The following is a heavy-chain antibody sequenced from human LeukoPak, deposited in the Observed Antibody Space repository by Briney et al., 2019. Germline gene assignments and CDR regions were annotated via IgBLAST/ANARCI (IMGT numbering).Heavy chain of an antibody. D-gene: IGHD6-19*01. V-gene: IGHV4-59*01. CDR3: ARDLGSGWYHLTYYYYGMDV. CDR2: IYYSGST. CDR1: GGSISSYY. J-gene: IGHJ6*02. Sequence: SETLSLTCTVSGGSISSYYWSWIRQPPGKGLEWIGYIYYSGSTNYNPSLKSRVTISVDTSKNQFSLKLSSVTAADTAVYYCARDLGSGWYHLTYYYYGMDVWGQGTTVTVSS.